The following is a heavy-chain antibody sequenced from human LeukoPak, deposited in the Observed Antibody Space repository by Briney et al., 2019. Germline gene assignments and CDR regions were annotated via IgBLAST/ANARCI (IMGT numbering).Heavy chain of an antibody. Sequence: PVGSLRLSCAASGFTLSSFGMHWVRQAPRKGLEWVAVISYDGSNEYYADSVEGRFTISRDNSKKTLYPQMNRLRPEDTAVYYCAKDKTSLVRGVMLQWGQGTLVTVSS. J-gene: IGHJ4*02. CDR1: GFTLSSFG. CDR2: ISYDGSNE. CDR3: AKDKTSLVRGVMLQ. D-gene: IGHD3-10*01. V-gene: IGHV3-30*18.